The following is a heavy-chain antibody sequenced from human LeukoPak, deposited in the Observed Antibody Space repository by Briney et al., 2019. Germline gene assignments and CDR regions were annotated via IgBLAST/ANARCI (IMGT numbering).Heavy chain of an antibody. CDR1: GGSFSDYY. D-gene: IGHD1-1*01. Sequence: SETLSLTCAVYGGSFSDYYWNWIRQPPGKGLEWIGEINHSGSTNYNPSLKSRVTISVDTSKNQFSLKLSSVTAADTAVYYCARKGTTGTTLAYFDLWGRGTLVTVSS. V-gene: IGHV4-34*01. CDR2: INHSGST. CDR3: ARKGTTGTTLAYFDL. J-gene: IGHJ2*01.